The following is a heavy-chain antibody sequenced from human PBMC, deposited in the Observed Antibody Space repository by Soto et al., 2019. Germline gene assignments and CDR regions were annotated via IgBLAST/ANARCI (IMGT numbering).Heavy chain of an antibody. J-gene: IGHJ3*02. CDR1: GYTFTSYG. V-gene: IGHV1-18*01. CDR2: ISAYNGNT. CDR3: ARGYYDNSGYFDAFDI. Sequence: GASLKVSCKASGYTFTSYGMSWVRQAPGQGLEWMGWISAYNGNTNYAQKLQARVTMTTDTSTSTAYMELRSLRSDDTAVYYCARGYYDNSGYFDAFDIWGQGTMVTVSS. D-gene: IGHD3-22*01.